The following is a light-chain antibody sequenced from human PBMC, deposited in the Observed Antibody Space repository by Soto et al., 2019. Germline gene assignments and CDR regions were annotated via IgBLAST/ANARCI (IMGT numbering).Light chain of an antibody. CDR3: QQSYSTPST. V-gene: IGKV1-39*01. CDR1: QRISTY. Sequence: DIQMTQSASSLSASVGDRVTITCRASQRISTYLNWYQQKPGKAPKLLIYGASSLQSGVPSRFSGSGSGTDFTLTISSLQPEDFATYYCQQSYSTPSTFGPGTKVDIK. CDR2: GAS. J-gene: IGKJ3*01.